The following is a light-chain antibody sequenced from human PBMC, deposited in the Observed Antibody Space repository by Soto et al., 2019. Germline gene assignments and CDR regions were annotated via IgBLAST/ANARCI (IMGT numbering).Light chain of an antibody. Sequence: QSALTQPASVSGSPGQSITISCTGTSSDVGGYNYVSWYQQHPGEAPKLMIYDVSNRPSGVSNRFSGSKSGNTASLTISGLQAEDEADYHCSSYSTSSTPSYVFGTVTKLTVL. CDR3: SSYSTSSTPSYV. J-gene: IGLJ1*01. CDR2: DVS. V-gene: IGLV2-14*01. CDR1: SSDVGGYNY.